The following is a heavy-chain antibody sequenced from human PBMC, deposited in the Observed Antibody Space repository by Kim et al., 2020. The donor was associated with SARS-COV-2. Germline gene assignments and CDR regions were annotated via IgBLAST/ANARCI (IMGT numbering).Heavy chain of an antibody. D-gene: IGHD6-13*01. CDR3: ARELAAAGGMDV. Sequence: YYADSVKGRFTISRDNSKNTLYLQMNSLRAEDTAVYYCARELAAAGGMDVWGQGTTVTVSS. J-gene: IGHJ6*02. V-gene: IGHV3-33*01.